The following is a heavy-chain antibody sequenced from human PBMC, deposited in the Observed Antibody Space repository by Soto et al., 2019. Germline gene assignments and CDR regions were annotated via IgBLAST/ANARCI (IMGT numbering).Heavy chain of an antibody. CDR3: ARDHKGSGETKD. D-gene: IGHD3-10*01. CDR2: IYYSGST. V-gene: IGHV4-30-4*01. CDR1: SGSISSGDYY. Sequence: QVQLQESGPGLVKPSQTLSLTCTVSSGSISSGDYYWSWIRQPPGKGLEWIGYIYYSGSTYYNPSLRSRVTISVDTSKKQFSLKLSSVTAADTAVYYCARDHKGSGETKDWGQGTLVTVSS. J-gene: IGHJ4*02.